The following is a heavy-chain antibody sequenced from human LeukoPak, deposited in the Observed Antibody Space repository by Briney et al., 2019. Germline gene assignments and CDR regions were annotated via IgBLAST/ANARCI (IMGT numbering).Heavy chain of an antibody. D-gene: IGHD2-2*01. V-gene: IGHV1-46*01. Sequence: GASVKVSCKASGDTFTTSHMHWVRQAPGQGLEWMGKINPSGGSTTYAQQFQGRVSMTRDLSMSTVYMELGSLRSEDTAVYYCARASTYCSSTSCLGSLWFDPWGQGTLVTVSS. CDR1: GDTFTTSH. CDR2: INPSGGST. CDR3: ARASTYCSSTSCLGSLWFDP. J-gene: IGHJ5*02.